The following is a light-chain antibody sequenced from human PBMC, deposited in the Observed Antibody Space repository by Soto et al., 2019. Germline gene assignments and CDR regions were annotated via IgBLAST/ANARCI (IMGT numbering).Light chain of an antibody. CDR2: EDT. Sequence: QAVVTQPASVSGSPGQSITISCTGTNSDIGSYNLVSWYQQHPGKAPKLMIYEDTKRPSGVSDRFSGSKSGNTASLTVSGLQAEDEADYYCCSYTSSTTLIIGGGIKLTVL. V-gene: IGLV2-23*01. J-gene: IGLJ2*01. CDR3: CSYTSSTTLI. CDR1: NSDIGSYNL.